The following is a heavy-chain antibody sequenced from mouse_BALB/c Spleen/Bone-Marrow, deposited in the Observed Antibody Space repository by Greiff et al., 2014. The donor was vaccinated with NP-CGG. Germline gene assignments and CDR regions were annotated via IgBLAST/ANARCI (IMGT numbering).Heavy chain of an antibody. Sequence: QVQLQQSGPGLVQPSQSLSITCTVSGFSLTTYGVHWVRQSPGKGLEWLGVIWSGGSTDYNAAFISRLSISKDNSKSQVFFKMNSLQANDTAIYYCARNHRGYYFDYWGQGTTLTVSS. D-gene: IGHD3-1*01. CDR2: IWSGGST. CDR1: GFSLTTYG. J-gene: IGHJ2*01. V-gene: IGHV2-2*02. CDR3: ARNHRGYYFDY.